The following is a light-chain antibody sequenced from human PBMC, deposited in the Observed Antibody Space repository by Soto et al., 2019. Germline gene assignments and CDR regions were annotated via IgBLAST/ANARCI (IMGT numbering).Light chain of an antibody. CDR1: SSNIGNNY. CDR3: GTWDRSLSAVV. Sequence: QSVLTQPPSVSAAPGQKVTISCSGSSSNIGNNYVSWYQQLPGTAPKLLIYDNNKRPSGIPDRFSGAKSGTSATLGITGLQTGDEAESYCGTWDRSLSAVVFGGGTKRTVL. J-gene: IGLJ2*01. CDR2: DNN. V-gene: IGLV1-51*01.